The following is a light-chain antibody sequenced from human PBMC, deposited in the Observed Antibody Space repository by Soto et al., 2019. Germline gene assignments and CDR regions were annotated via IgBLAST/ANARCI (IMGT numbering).Light chain of an antibody. Sequence: QSVLTQPPSASGTPWQRVTISCSGTFSNLGSNFVFWYQQLPGAAPKLLISRNDQRPSGVPDRFSGSKSGTSASLAISGLRSEDEADYHCAAWDDSLRGVVFGGGTKLTVL. V-gene: IGLV1-47*01. CDR3: AAWDDSLRGVV. CDR1: FSNLGSNF. J-gene: IGLJ2*01. CDR2: RND.